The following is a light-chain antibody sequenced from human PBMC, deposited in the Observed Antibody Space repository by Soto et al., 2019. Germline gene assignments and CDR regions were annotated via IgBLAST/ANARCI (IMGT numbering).Light chain of an antibody. CDR1: QSVSSS. V-gene: IGKV3-20*01. J-gene: IGKJ2*01. Sequence: EIVLTQSPGTLSLSPGERATLSCRASQSVSSSLAWYQQQPGQAPRLFIYGASNRATGIPDRFSGSGSGTDFTLTISRLEPEDFAVYYCLQYDTSPPAMYTFGQGTKLEIK. CDR3: LQYDTSPPAMYT. CDR2: GAS.